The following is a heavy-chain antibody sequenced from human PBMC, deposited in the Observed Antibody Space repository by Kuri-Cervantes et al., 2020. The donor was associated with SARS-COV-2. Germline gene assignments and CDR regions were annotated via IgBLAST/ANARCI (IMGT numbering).Heavy chain of an antibody. D-gene: IGHD6-19*01. Sequence: AAVKISCKASGYTFSIYDINWVRHATGQGLEWMGWMNPNAGVTGYAQKFQGRVTMTRGTSTNTAYMELSSLRSEDTAVYYCASGRDYSSGLDYWGQGVMVTVSS. J-gene: IGHJ4*02. CDR3: ASGRDYSSGLDY. CDR2: MNPNAGVT. V-gene: IGHV1-8*02. CDR1: GYTFSIYD.